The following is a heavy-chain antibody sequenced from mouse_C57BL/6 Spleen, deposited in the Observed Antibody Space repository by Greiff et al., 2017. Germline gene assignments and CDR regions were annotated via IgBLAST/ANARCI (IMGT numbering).Heavy chain of an antibody. CDR2: IRLKSDNYAT. D-gene: IGHD1-2*01. J-gene: IGHJ4*01. V-gene: IGHV6-3*01. CDR1: GFTFSNYW. CDR3: TGGYEYYAMDY. Sequence: EVKLMESGGGLVQPGGSMKLSCVASGFTFSNYWMNWVRQSPEKGFEWVAQIRLKSDNYATHYAESVKGRFTISRDDSKSSVYLQMNNLRAEDTGIYYCTGGYEYYAMDYWGQGTSVTVSS.